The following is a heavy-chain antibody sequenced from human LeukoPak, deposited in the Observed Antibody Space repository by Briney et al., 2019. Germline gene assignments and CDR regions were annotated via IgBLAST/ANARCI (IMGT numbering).Heavy chain of an antibody. CDR2: ISAYNGNT. J-gene: IGHJ6*03. Sequence: GASVKVSCKASGYTFTSYDISWVRQAPGQGLEWMGWISAYNGNTNYAQKLQGRVTMTRNTSISTAYMELSSLRSEDTAVYYCARGPVVRGVIINYYYYYMDVWGKGTTVTISS. D-gene: IGHD3-10*01. V-gene: IGHV1-8*01. CDR3: ARGPVVRGVIINYYYYYMDV. CDR1: GYTFTSYD.